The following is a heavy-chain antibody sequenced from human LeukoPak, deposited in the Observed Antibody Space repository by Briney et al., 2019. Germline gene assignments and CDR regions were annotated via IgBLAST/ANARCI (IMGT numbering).Heavy chain of an antibody. CDR3: TKDLTPGGADV. CDR1: GFTSDDHD. D-gene: IGHD3-10*01. J-gene: IGHJ6*02. V-gene: IGHV3-9*02. Sequence: SGGSLRLSCAVSGFTSDDHDMHWVRQASGKGLEWVAGIMWRSGSTGYGDSVKGRFTISRDNAKKSLYLQMNGLRVEDTAFYYCTKDLTPGGADVWGQGTTVTVSS. CDR2: IMWRSGST.